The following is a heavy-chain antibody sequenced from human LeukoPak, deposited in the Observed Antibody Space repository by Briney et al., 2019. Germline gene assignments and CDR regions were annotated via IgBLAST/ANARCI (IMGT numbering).Heavy chain of an antibody. V-gene: IGHV3-11*04. Sequence: GGSLRLSCVASGFTFGDYYTTWIRQAPGKGLEWVSYISSRSGSSIYYGDSVKGRFTTSRDNAKNSLYLQMNSLRGEDTAVYYCARVGYSGSPGDYWGQGTLVTVSS. J-gene: IGHJ4*02. CDR2: ISSRSGSSI. CDR3: ARVGYSGSPGDY. CDR1: GFTFGDYY. D-gene: IGHD1-26*01.